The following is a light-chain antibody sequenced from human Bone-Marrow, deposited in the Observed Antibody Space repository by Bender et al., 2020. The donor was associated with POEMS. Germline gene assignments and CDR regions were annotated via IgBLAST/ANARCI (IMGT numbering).Light chain of an antibody. CDR3: QSYDSSLRGGV. CDR1: SSDIGSYEL. J-gene: IGLJ3*02. CDR2: KVS. V-gene: IGLV2-14*02. Sequence: QSALTQPASVSGSPGQSITISCTGTSSDIGSYELVSWYQQHPGRAPKLMIYKVSERPSGVPDRFSGSKSGNTASLTVSGLQAEDEADYYCQSYDSSLRGGVFGGGTALTVL.